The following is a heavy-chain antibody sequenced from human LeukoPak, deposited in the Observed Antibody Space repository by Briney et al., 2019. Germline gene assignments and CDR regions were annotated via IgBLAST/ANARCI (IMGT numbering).Heavy chain of an antibody. Sequence: GGSLRLSCAASGFAFSICAMNWVRQAPGKGLEWVSGISGSGGSTYYADSVKGRFTISRDSSKNTVYLQMNSLRAEDTAVYYCAKADGSYKTLIDYWGQGTLVTVSS. CDR2: ISGSGGST. V-gene: IGHV3-23*01. J-gene: IGHJ4*02. CDR3: AKADGSYKTLIDY. CDR1: GFAFSICA. D-gene: IGHD3-10*01.